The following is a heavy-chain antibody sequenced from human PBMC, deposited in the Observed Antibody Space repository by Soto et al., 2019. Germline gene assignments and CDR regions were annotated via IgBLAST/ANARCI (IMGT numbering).Heavy chain of an antibody. D-gene: IGHD3-3*01. V-gene: IGHV1-69*01. CDR3: ARSPRTYDFLGGFDY. CDR1: GVTFSSYA. Sequence: QVQLVQSGAEVKKPGSSVKVSCKASGVTFSSYAISWVRQAPGQGLEWMGGIIPIFGTANYAQKFQGRVTITADESTSTADMELSSLRSEDTAVYYCARSPRTYDFLGGFDYWGQGTLVTVSS. J-gene: IGHJ4*02. CDR2: IIPIFGTA.